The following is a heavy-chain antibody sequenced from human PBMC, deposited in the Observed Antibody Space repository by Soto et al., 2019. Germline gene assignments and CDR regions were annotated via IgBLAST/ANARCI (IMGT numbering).Heavy chain of an antibody. Sequence: SQTLPLTCAISGDSVSSNSAAWNWIRQSPSRGLEWLGRTYYRSKWYNEYAVSVKSRITINPDTSKNQFSLQLNSVTPEDTAVYYCASRTSRAAGAYYYYMDVWGKGTTVTVSS. V-gene: IGHV6-1*01. D-gene: IGHD6-13*01. J-gene: IGHJ6*03. CDR3: ASRTSRAAGAYYYYMDV. CDR2: TYYRSKWYN. CDR1: GDSVSSNSAA.